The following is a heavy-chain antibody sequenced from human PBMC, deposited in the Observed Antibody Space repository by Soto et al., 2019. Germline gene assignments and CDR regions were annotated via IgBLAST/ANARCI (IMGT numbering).Heavy chain of an antibody. CDR2: ISSYNGNT. CDR1: GYTFSIYG. J-gene: IGHJ6*02. CDR3: AGGTISHDGVDV. V-gene: IGHV1-18*01. D-gene: IGHD2-2*01. Sequence: QVQLVQSGAEVKKPGASVKVSCKASGYTFSIYGITWVRQAPGQGLEWMGWISSYNGNTNYAQTLQGRVTMTTDKSTTTAYMELSNLRPNDKAVYYCAGGTISHDGVDVWGQGTTVTVSS.